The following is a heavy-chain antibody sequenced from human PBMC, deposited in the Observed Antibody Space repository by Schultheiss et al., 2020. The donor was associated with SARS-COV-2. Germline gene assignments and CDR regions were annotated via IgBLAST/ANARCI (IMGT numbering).Heavy chain of an antibody. Sequence: SETLSLTCTVSGGSVSSGSYYWSWIRQPPGKGLEWIGYIYYSGSTNYNPSLKSRVTISVDTSKNQFSLKLSSVTAADTAVYYCARVWRAMGYYYGMDVWGQGTTVTVSS. J-gene: IGHJ6*02. D-gene: IGHD1-1*01. CDR3: ARVWRAMGYYYGMDV. CDR2: IYYSGST. CDR1: GGSVSSGSYY. V-gene: IGHV4-61*01.